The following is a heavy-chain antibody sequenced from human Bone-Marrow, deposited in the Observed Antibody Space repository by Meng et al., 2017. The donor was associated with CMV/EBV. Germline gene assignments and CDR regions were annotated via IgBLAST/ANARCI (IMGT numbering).Heavy chain of an antibody. D-gene: IGHD3-3*01. Sequence: SCKASRYTFTSYYIHWVRQAPGQGLEWMGIINPSDGNAGYAQKFQGRVTMTRDTSTTTVYMELSSLGSDDTAVYYCARELRDTYNFDYWGQGTLVTVSS. V-gene: IGHV1-46*01. CDR3: ARELRDTYNFDY. CDR1: RYTFTSYY. J-gene: IGHJ4*02. CDR2: INPSDGNA.